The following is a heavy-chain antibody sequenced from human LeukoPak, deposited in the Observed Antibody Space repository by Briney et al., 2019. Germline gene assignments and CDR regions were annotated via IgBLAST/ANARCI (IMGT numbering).Heavy chain of an antibody. J-gene: IGHJ4*02. V-gene: IGHV3-33*06. Sequence: RGSLRVSCAASGFTFNTHGMHWVRQAPGKGLEWLAAIWFDGSVKHYSDAVKGRFTISRDNSLNTLYLQMNSLRVEDTAIYYCAKDTAIQFLEPAFWGQGTLVTVSS. CDR2: IWFDGSVK. CDR1: GFTFNTHG. CDR3: AKDTAIQFLEPAF. D-gene: IGHD3-3*01.